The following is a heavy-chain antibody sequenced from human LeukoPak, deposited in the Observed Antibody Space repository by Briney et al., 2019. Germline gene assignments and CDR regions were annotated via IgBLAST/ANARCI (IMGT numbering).Heavy chain of an antibody. CDR1: GYSFTTYW. J-gene: IGHJ4*02. Sequence: GESLKISCKGSGYSFTTYWISWVRQMPGKGLEWMGRIDPGDSFTKYSPSFQGHVTIPVEKSISTAYLQWSSLKASDSAMYYCAGDGGGVSSWVSHWGQGTLVTVSS. D-gene: IGHD2-8*02. CDR3: AGDGGGVSSWVSH. V-gene: IGHV5-10-1*01. CDR2: IDPGDSFT.